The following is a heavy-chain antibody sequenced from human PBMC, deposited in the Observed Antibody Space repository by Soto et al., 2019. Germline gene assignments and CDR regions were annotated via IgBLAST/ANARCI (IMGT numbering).Heavy chain of an antibody. J-gene: IGHJ4*02. Sequence: QITLKESGPTLVKPTQTLTLTCTFSGFSLSTTAEGVGWIRQPPGKALEWLALIYWDDDERYSPSLKSRLTITKDTSKNQVVLTMTNVDPVDTATYYCAHGCCISADCYPNPYLDYWGQGILVTVSS. CDR3: AHGCCISADCYPNPYLDY. CDR2: IYWDDDE. CDR1: GFSLSTTAEG. V-gene: IGHV2-5*02. D-gene: IGHD2-2*01.